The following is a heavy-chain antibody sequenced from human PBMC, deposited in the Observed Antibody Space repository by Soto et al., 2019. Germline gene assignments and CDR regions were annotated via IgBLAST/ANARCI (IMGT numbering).Heavy chain of an antibody. D-gene: IGHD2-15*01. Sequence: QVQLQESGPGLLKPSETLSLTCAVSGGSISSSDWWSFVRQPPGKGLEWIGESLHSGNTNYTPSLRGRVAISVDKSTNQVSLILKSVPAADTAVYDCARARGRGMLYDYFYGLHVWGQGTTGSVSS. V-gene: IGHV4-4*02. CDR3: ARARGRGMLYDYFYGLHV. CDR1: GGSISSSDW. J-gene: IGHJ6*02. CDR2: SLHSGNT.